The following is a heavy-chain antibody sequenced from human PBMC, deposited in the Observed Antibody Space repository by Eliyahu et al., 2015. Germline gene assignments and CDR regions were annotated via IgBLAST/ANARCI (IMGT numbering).Heavy chain of an antibody. J-gene: IGHJ4*02. CDR1: GYTFTSYD. D-gene: IGHD3-16*02. Sequence: QVQLVQSGAEVKKPGASVKVXXXASGYTFTSYDINWVRQATGQGXEWMGWMNPNSGNTGYAQKFQGRVTMTRNTSISTAYMELSSLRSEDTAVYYCARGQGRLGELSWGYWGQGTLVTVSS. CDR3: ARGQGRLGELSWGY. CDR2: MNPNSGNT. V-gene: IGHV1-8*01.